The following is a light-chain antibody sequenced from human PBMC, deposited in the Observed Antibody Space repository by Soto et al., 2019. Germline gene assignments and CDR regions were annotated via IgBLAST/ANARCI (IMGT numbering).Light chain of an antibody. CDR2: EVS. V-gene: IGLV2-23*02. J-gene: IGLJ1*01. Sequence: QSVLTQPASVSGSPGHSITISCTGTSSDVGSYNLVSWYRQHPGKAPKLMIYEVSKRPSGVSNRFSGSKSGNTASLTISGLQAEDEADYYCCSYAGSSTFAVFGTGTKVTVL. CDR1: SSDVGSYNL. CDR3: CSYAGSSTFAV.